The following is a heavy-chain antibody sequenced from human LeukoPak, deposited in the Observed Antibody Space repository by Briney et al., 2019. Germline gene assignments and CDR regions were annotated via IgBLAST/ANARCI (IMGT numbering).Heavy chain of an antibody. CDR3: ARRFRYHDAWISYYHFDY. J-gene: IGHJ4*02. CDR2: ISDSGTSI. Sequence: GGSLRLSCAGSGFTFSDSYMSWIRQAPGKGLEWVSYISDSGTSIYYAESVKGRSTISRDNAKNSLYLQMNSVRAEDTAVYYCARRFRYHDAWISYYHFDYWGQGTLVTVSS. V-gene: IGHV3-11*01. CDR1: GFTFSDSY. D-gene: IGHD3-3*01.